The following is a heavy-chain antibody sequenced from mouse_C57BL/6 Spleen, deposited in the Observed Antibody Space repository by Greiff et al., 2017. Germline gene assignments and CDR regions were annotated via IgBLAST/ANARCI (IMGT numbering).Heavy chain of an antibody. D-gene: IGHD1-1*01. CDR1: GFNIKDYY. Sequence: VHVKQSGAELVRPGASVKLSCTASGFNIKDYYMHWVKQRPEQGLEWIGRIDPADGDSEDAPKFQGKAPMTADTSSNTAYLHLSSLTSEDTAVYYCTAITTVLATRYAMDYWGQGTSVTVSS. J-gene: IGHJ4*01. V-gene: IGHV14-1*01. CDR2: IDPADGDS. CDR3: TAITTVLATRYAMDY.